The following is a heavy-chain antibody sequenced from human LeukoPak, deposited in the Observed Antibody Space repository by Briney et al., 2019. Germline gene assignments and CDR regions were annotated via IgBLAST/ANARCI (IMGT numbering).Heavy chain of an antibody. CDR3: ARDVIVGATLLSYFDY. D-gene: IGHD1-26*01. CDR2: INPNSGGT. Sequence: ASVRVSCKASGYTFTTYDINWVRQAPGQGLEWMGWINPNSGGTNYAQKFQGRVTMTRDTSISTAYMELSRLRSDDTAVYYCARDVIVGATLLSYFDYWGQGTLVTVSS. J-gene: IGHJ4*02. V-gene: IGHV1-2*02. CDR1: GYTFTTYD.